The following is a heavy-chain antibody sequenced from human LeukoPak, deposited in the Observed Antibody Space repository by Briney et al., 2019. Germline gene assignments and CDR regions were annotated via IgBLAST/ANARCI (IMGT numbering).Heavy chain of an antibody. V-gene: IGHV3-23*01. J-gene: IGHJ6*02. CDR3: ARENYYDESGYYMKVHGIDV. D-gene: IGHD3-22*01. Sequence: GGSLRLSCAASGFTFSSYAMSWVRQAPGKGLEWVSAISGSGGSTYYADSVKGRFIISRDNARNSLYLQMNSLRGEDTAIYYCARENYYDESGYYMKVHGIDVWGQGTTVTVSS. CDR1: GFTFSSYA. CDR2: ISGSGGST.